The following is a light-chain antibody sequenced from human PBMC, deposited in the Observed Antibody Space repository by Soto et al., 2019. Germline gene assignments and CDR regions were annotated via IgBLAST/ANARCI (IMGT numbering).Light chain of an antibody. CDR2: DVN. V-gene: IGLV2-18*02. Sequence: QSALAQPPSVSGSPGQSVATSCTGTSSDIGAYNRVSWYQQPPGTAPKLMIYDVNNRPSGVPDRFSGSKSGNTASLTISGLQADDEADYYCSSFTSSNTYVFGTGTKVTV. CDR3: SSFTSSNTYV. J-gene: IGLJ1*01. CDR1: SSDIGAYNR.